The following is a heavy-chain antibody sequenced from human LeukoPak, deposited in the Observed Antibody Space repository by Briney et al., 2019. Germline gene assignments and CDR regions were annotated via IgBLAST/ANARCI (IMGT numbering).Heavy chain of an antibody. J-gene: IGHJ1*01. CDR1: GGSISGSTYY. CDR2: IYYSGST. D-gene: IGHD3-10*01. V-gene: IGHV4-39*07. Sequence: PSETLSLTCTVSGGSISGSTYYWGWIRQTPGKGLEWIGSIYYSGSTYYNPSLKSRVTISVDTSKNQFSLKLSSVTAADTAVYYCARRTSGFIWFGEKYFQHWGQGTLVTVSS. CDR3: ARRTSGFIWFGEKYFQH.